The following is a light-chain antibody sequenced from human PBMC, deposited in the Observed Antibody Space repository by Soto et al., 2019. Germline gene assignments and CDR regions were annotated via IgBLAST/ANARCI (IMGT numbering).Light chain of an antibody. J-gene: IGKJ4*01. CDR1: QSISSW. Sequence: DIQMTQSPSTLSASVGDRVTITCRASQSISSWLAWYQQKPGKAPKLPMYKASNLESGVTSRFSGSGSGTEFTLTICSLQPDDFATYHCQQYNDYPLTFGGGTKVEIK. CDR3: QQYNDYPLT. V-gene: IGKV1-5*03. CDR2: KAS.